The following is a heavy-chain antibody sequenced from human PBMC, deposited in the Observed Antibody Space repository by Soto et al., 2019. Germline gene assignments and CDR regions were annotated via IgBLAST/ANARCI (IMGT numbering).Heavy chain of an antibody. D-gene: IGHD2-2*01. CDR2: ISYDGSNK. J-gene: IGHJ4*02. CDR1: GFTFSSYG. V-gene: IGHV3-30*18. Sequence: QVQLVESGGGVVQPGRSLRLSCAASGFTFSSYGMHWVRQAPGKGLEWVAVISYDGSNKYYADSVKGRFTISRDNSKNTRYLQMNSLRAEDTAVYYCAKVPAAAPFDYFDYWGQGTLVTVSS. CDR3: AKVPAAAPFDYFDY.